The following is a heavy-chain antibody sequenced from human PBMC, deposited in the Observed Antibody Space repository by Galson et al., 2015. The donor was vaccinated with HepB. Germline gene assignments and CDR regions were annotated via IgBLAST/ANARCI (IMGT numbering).Heavy chain of an antibody. CDR2: IRGSGDYI. Sequence: SLRLSCAASGFTFGQDGMSWVRQAPGKGLEWVSVIRGSGDYINYADSVRGRFTISRDNSRSTLYLHMNSLSVEDTAIYYCARDLGWHRADYFEYWGQGTLVTVSS. J-gene: IGHJ4*02. CDR3: ARDLGWHRADYFEY. V-gene: IGHV3-23*01. CDR1: GFTFGQDG.